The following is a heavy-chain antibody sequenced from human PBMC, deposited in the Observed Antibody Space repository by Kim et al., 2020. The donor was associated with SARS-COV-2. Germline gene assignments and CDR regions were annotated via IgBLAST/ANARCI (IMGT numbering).Heavy chain of an antibody. Sequence: KGRFTISRDNSKNTLYLQMNSLRAEDTAVYYCAKGIGCSGGSCYSANFDYWGQGTLVTVSS. D-gene: IGHD2-15*01. J-gene: IGHJ4*02. V-gene: IGHV3-23*01. CDR3: AKGIGCSGGSCYSANFDY.